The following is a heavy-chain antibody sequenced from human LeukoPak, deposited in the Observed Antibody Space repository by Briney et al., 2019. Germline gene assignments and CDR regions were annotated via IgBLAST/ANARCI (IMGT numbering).Heavy chain of an antibody. D-gene: IGHD2/OR15-2a*01. CDR3: VSFYETY. Sequence: GGSLRLSCAASGNYWMHWVRQAPGKGLVWVSHTNSDGSWTSYADSVKGRFTSSKDNAKSTVYLQMNSLRAEDTAVYYCVSFYETYWGRGTLVTVSS. CDR1: GNYW. CDR2: TNSDGSWT. V-gene: IGHV3-74*01. J-gene: IGHJ4*02.